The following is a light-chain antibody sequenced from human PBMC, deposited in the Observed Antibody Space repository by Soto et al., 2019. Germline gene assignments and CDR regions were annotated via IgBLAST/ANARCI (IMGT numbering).Light chain of an antibody. CDR1: SSDVGSYNY. CDR3: SSYTSSSTLEV. J-gene: IGLJ1*01. CDR2: EVN. Sequence: QSVLTQPPSASGSPGQSVTISCTGTSSDVGSYNYVSWYQQHPGKAPKLMIYEVNKRSSGVPDRFSGSKSGNTASLTVSGLQSEDEADYYCSSYTSSSTLEVFGTGTKLTVL. V-gene: IGLV2-8*01.